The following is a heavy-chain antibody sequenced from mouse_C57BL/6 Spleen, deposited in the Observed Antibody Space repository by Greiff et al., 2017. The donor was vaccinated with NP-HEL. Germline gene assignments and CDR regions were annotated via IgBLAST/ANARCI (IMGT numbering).Heavy chain of an antibody. CDR2: IYPGDGDT. Sequence: QVQLKESGAELAKPGASVKISCKASGYAFSSSWMNWVKQRPGKGLEWIGRIYPGDGDTNYNGKFKGKATLTADKSSSTAYMQLSSLTSEDSAVYFCARRGIYYDYDGDAMDYWGQGTSVTVSS. D-gene: IGHD2-4*01. CDR3: ARRGIYYDYDGDAMDY. J-gene: IGHJ4*01. V-gene: IGHV1-82*01. CDR1: GYAFSSSW.